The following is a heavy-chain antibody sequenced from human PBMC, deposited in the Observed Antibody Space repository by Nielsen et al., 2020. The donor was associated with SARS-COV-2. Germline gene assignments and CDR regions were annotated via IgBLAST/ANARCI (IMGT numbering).Heavy chain of an antibody. J-gene: IGHJ4*02. CDR1: GGSISSGDYY. CDR3: ARGLYYYDSSGYYFDY. CDR2: IYYSGST. Sequence: SETLSLTCAVSGGSISSGDYYWSWIRQPPGKGLEWIGYIYYSGSTYYNPSLKSRVTISVDTSKNQFSLKLSSVAAADTAVYYCARGLYYYDSSGYYFDYWGQGTLVTVSS. D-gene: IGHD3-22*01. V-gene: IGHV4-30-4*01.